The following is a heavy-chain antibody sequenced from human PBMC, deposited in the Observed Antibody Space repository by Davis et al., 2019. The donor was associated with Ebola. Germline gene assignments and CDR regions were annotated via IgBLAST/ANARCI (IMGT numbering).Heavy chain of an antibody. V-gene: IGHV3-48*02. CDR2: ITSFVTT. D-gene: IGHD3-10*01. J-gene: IGHJ4*02. Sequence: GESLKISCAASGFPLSGFSMNWVRQAPGQGLEWVAYITSFVTTYYADSVKGRFTISRDNVNNSVYLQMNSLRDEDTAVYYCARDSPIGAGYGSLYWGQGTLVTVSS. CDR1: GFPLSGFS. CDR3: ARDSPIGAGYGSLY.